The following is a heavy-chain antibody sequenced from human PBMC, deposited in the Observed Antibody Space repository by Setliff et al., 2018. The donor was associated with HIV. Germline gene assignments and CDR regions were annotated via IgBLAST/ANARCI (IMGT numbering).Heavy chain of an antibody. Sequence: GGSLRLSCAASGFTFSSYEMNWVRQAPGKGLEWVSYISSSGRYIYYADSVKGRFTISRDNAKNSLYLQMNSLRAEDTAVYYCARDLFRMGEMATYYFDYWGQGTLVTVSS. CDR1: GFTFSSYE. CDR3: ARDLFRMGEMATYYFDY. CDR2: ISSSGRYI. J-gene: IGHJ4*02. V-gene: IGHV3-21*05. D-gene: IGHD5-12*01.